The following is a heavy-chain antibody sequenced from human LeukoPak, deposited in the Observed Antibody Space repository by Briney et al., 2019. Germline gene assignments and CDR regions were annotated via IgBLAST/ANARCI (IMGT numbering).Heavy chain of an antibody. Sequence: SEALSLTCTVSGGSISSYYWSWIRQPPGKGLEWIGYIYYSGSTNYNPSLKSRVTISVDTSKNQFSLKLSSVTAADTAVYYCARDRGYSSSWYELDPWGQGTLVTVSS. J-gene: IGHJ5*02. CDR1: GGSISSYY. CDR2: IYYSGST. V-gene: IGHV4-59*01. D-gene: IGHD6-13*01. CDR3: ARDRGYSSSWYELDP.